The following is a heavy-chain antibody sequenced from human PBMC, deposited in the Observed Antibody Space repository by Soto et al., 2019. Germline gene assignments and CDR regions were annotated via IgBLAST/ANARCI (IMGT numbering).Heavy chain of an antibody. D-gene: IGHD5-18*01. CDR1: GFTLSSYW. Sequence: PGGSLRLSCAVSGFTLSSYWMHWVRQAPEKGLVWVSRISSDGSRTTYADSVKGRFTISRDDAKNTLYLQMNSLRAEDTAVYYCARGYSYSLDDWGQGALVTISS. CDR3: ARGYSYSLDD. CDR2: ISSDGSRT. J-gene: IGHJ4*02. V-gene: IGHV3-74*01.